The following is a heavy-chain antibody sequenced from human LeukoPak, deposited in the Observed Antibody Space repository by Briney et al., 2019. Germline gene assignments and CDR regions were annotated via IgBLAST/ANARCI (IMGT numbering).Heavy chain of an antibody. Sequence: GGSLRLSCAASGFTFSSYAMSWVRQAPGKGLEWVSAISGSGGSTYYADSVKGRFTISRDNSKNTLYLQMNSLGAEDTAVYYCASYRSGWSAADYWGQGTLVTVSS. D-gene: IGHD6-19*01. CDR3: ASYRSGWSAADY. V-gene: IGHV3-23*01. CDR1: GFTFSSYA. CDR2: ISGSGGST. J-gene: IGHJ4*02.